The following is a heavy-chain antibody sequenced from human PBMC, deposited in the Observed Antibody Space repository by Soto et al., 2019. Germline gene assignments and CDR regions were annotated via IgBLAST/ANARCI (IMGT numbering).Heavy chain of an antibody. CDR2: IKEKSDGATS. V-gene: IGHV3-15*01. J-gene: IGHJ4*02. CDR1: GFSVNNAW. CDR3: ATGIGTSDF. D-gene: IGHD1-1*01. Sequence: GESLKISCAGSGFSVNNAWMTWGLQAPWQGLECVARIKEKSDGATSEYAAPVKGRFTISRDDSRNALYLQRNRLKTEDKALYYFATGIGTSDFGGQGALVTVSS.